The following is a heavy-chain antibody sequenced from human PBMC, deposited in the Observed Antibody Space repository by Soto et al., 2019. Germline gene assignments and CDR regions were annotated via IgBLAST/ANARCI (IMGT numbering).Heavy chain of an antibody. J-gene: IGHJ6*02. V-gene: IGHV3-23*01. CDR1: GFTFGIYA. Sequence: GESLRLSCAASGFTFGIYAMSWVRQAPGKGLEWVSSISGSGGSIYYAHSVKGRFTIYRDKTKNSLYLQMNSLRADDTAAYFCARGEVVETPAIGGPVDVWGQGPTVTVYS. D-gene: IGHD2-2*01. CDR2: ISGSGGSI. CDR3: ARGEVVETPAIGGPVDV.